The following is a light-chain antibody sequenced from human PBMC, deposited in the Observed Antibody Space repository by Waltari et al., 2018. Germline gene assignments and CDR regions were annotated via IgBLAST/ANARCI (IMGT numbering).Light chain of an antibody. CDR1: SSDVGGYNY. V-gene: IGLV2-11*01. CDR2: DIN. CDR3: CSYVGPNTFWV. Sequence: QSALTQPRSVSGSPGQSVTISCTGTSSDVGGYNYVSWYQQDPGKAPKLMIYDINKRPSGVPDRFSGSKSGNTASLTISGVQADDEADYYCCSYVGPNTFWVFGGGTKLTVL. J-gene: IGLJ3*02.